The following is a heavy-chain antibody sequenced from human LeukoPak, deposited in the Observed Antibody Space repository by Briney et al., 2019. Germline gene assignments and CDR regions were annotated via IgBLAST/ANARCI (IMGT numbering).Heavy chain of an antibody. Sequence: ASVKVSCKASGYTFPSYDINWVRQATGQGLEWLGWMNPNSGNTGYAQKFQGRVTMTRNISVSTAYMVLSSLTSEDTAVYYCARYPQLGGTFDLWGQGTLVTVSS. D-gene: IGHD3-16*01. CDR1: GYTFPSYD. V-gene: IGHV1-8*01. J-gene: IGHJ5*02. CDR2: MNPNSGNT. CDR3: ARYPQLGGTFDL.